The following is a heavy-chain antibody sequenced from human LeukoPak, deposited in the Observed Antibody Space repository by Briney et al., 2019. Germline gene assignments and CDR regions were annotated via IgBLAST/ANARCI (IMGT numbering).Heavy chain of an antibody. D-gene: IGHD3-10*01. CDR1: RFTFSSYS. Sequence: GESLRLTCAASRFTFSSYSMNWVRQAPGKGLEWVSYISSASNTIYYADSVKGRFTNSRDNAQNSLYLQMNSLRAEDTAMYYCARDGWFGDYNWFDPWGQGTLVTVSS. J-gene: IGHJ5*02. CDR3: ARDGWFGDYNWFDP. V-gene: IGHV3-48*01. CDR2: ISSASNTI.